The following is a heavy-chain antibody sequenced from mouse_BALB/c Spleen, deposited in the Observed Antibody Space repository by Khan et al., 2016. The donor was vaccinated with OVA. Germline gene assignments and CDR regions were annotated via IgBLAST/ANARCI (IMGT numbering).Heavy chain of an antibody. CDR3: ARGGRRAMDY. D-gene: IGHD3-3*01. J-gene: IGHJ4*01. CDR1: GYTFTNYG. Sequence: QSELVQSGPELKKPGETVKISCKASGYTFTNYGVNWVKQAPGKGLKWMGWINTYTGEPTYADDFKGRFAFSLETSASTAYLQINNLKNEDSATYFCARGGRRAMDYWGQGTSVTVSS. V-gene: IGHV9-3-1*01. CDR2: INTYTGEP.